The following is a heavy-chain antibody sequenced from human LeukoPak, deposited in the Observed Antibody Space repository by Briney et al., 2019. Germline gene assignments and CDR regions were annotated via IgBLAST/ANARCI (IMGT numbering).Heavy chain of an antibody. J-gene: IGHJ4*02. V-gene: IGHV3-20*04. D-gene: IGHD3-3*02. CDR3: ARDRLGPSFSVSHFDL. Sequence: GGSLRLSCATSGFTFVDYGLSWVRRAPGKGLEWLCAINYNGAITDYADSVKGRFTISRDNAKNSLYLRMDSLRAEDTALYYCARDRLGPSFSVSHFDLWGQGTLVTVSS. CDR1: GFTFVDYG. CDR2: INYNGAIT.